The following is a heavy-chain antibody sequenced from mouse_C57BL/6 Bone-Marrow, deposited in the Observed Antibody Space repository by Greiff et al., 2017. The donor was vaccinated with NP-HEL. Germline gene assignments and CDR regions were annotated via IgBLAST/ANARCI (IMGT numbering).Heavy chain of an antibody. CDR1: GYTFTDYE. Sequence: QVQLQQSGAELVRPGASVTLSCKASGYTFTDYEMHWVKQTPVHGLEWIGAIDPETGGTAYNQKFKGKAILTADKSSSTAYMELRSLTSEDSAVYYCTIITTLVATRCFDVWGTGTTVTVSS. CDR3: TIITTLVATRCFDV. V-gene: IGHV1-15*01. D-gene: IGHD1-1*01. CDR2: IDPETGGT. J-gene: IGHJ1*03.